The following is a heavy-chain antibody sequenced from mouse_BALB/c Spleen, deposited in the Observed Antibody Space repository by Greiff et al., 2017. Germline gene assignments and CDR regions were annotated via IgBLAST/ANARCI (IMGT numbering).Heavy chain of an antibody. CDR3: ARDYGYDGYYYAMDY. D-gene: IGHD2-2*01. V-gene: IGHV5-9-4*01. Sequence: EVKVEESGGGLVKPGGSLKLSCAASGFTFSSYAMSWVRQSPEKRLEWVAEISSGGSYTYYPDTVTGRFTISRDNAKNTLYLEMSSLRSEDTAMYYCARDYGYDGYYYAMDYWGQGTSVTVSS. CDR2: ISSGGSYT. CDR1: GFTFSSYA. J-gene: IGHJ4*01.